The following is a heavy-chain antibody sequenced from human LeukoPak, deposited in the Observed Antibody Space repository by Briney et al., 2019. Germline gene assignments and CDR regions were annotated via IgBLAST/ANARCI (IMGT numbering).Heavy chain of an antibody. CDR2: IYYSGST. CDR1: GGSISSYY. J-gene: IGHJ3*02. V-gene: IGHV4-59*12. D-gene: IGHD5-18*01. CDR3: ARGRVQLRAFDI. Sequence: SETLSLTCTVSGGSISSYYWSWIRQPPGKGLEWIGYIYYSGSTNYNPSLKSRVTISVDTSKNQFSLKLSSVTAADTAVYYCARGRVQLRAFDIWGQGTMVTVSS.